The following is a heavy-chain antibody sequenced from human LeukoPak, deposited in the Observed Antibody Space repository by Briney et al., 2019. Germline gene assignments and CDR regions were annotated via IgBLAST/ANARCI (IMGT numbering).Heavy chain of an antibody. CDR2: IYYTGNI. CDR3: ARAGSSWSFDY. D-gene: IGHD6-13*01. V-gene: IGHV4-59*02. J-gene: IGHJ4*02. Sequence: KPSETLSLICTVSGDSVSSYYWSWIRQPPGKGLEWIAYIYYTGNINYNPSLKSRVTISVDTSKNQFSLSLTSVTAADTAVYYCARAGSSWSFDYWGQGTLVTVSS. CDR1: GDSVSSYY.